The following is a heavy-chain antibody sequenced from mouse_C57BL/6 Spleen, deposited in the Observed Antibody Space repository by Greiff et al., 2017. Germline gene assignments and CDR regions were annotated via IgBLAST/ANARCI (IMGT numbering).Heavy chain of an antibody. J-gene: IGHJ4*01. D-gene: IGHD1-1*01. V-gene: IGHV1-80*01. CDR1: GYAFSSYW. CDR3: ARREELLRYYYAMDY. Sequence: VKLVESGAELVKPGASVKISCKASGYAFSSYWMNWVKQRPGKGLEWIGQIYPGDGDTNYNGKFKGKATLTADKSSSTAYMQLSSLTSEDSAVYFCARREELLRYYYAMDYWGQGTSVTVSS. CDR2: IYPGDGDT.